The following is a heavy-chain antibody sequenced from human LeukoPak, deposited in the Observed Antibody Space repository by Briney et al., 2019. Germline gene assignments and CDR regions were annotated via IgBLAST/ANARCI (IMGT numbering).Heavy chain of an antibody. Sequence: GGSLRLSCAASGFTFNNYWMTWFRQAPGKGLEWVANIKQDGTEIFYVDSVRGRFIISRDNAENSLYLQMNSLRAEDTAVYYCTREAPTTVTTLDYWGRGTLVTVSS. CDR3: TREAPTTVTTLDY. CDR1: GFTFNNYW. J-gene: IGHJ4*02. V-gene: IGHV3-7*01. CDR2: IKQDGTEI. D-gene: IGHD4-17*01.